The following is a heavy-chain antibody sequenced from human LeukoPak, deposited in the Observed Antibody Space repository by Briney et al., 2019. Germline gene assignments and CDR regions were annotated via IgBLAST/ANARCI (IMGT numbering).Heavy chain of an antibody. D-gene: IGHD1-26*01. CDR1: GFTFYDFA. CDR3: ARDQVYSGSYLRYFQQ. V-gene: IGHV3-7*03. CDR2: IKPDGSEK. Sequence: GGSLRLSCAASGFTFYDFAMTWVRQAPGKGLEWVANIKPDGSEKYYADSMKGRFTVSRDNAKNSLYLQINSLRAEDTAVYYCARDQVYSGSYLRYFQQWGQGTLVTVSS. J-gene: IGHJ1*01.